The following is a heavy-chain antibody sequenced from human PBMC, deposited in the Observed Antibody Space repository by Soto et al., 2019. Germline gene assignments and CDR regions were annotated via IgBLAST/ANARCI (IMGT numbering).Heavy chain of an antibody. CDR2: INPNSGGT. CDR1: GYTFTGYY. D-gene: IGHD6-19*01. Sequence: ASVKVSCKASGYTFTGYYMHWVRQAPGQGLEWMGWINPNSGGTNYAQKFQGRVTMTRDTSISTAYMELSRLRSDDTAVYYCAKIAVAGTGPSFDPWGQGTLVTVSS. V-gene: IGHV1-2*02. CDR3: AKIAVAGTGPSFDP. J-gene: IGHJ5*02.